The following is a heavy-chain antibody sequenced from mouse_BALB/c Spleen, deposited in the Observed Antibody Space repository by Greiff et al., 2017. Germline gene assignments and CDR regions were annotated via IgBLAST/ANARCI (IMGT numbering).Heavy chain of an antibody. J-gene: IGHJ3*01. CDR1: SYTFTDYA. Sequence: QVQLKQSGPELVRPRVSVKISCKGSSYTFTDYAMHWVKQSHAKSLEWIGVISTYYGNTNYNQKFKGKATMTVDKSSSTAYMELARLTSEDSAVYYCARSENDGYLFAYWGQGTLVTVSA. CDR2: ISTYYGNT. CDR3: ARSENDGYLFAY. D-gene: IGHD2-3*01. V-gene: IGHV1-67*01.